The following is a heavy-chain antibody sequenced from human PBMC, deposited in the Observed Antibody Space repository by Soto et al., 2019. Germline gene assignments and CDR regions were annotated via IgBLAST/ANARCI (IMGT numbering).Heavy chain of an antibody. CDR3: ARGVYADYSYYFEY. D-gene: IGHD4-17*01. Sequence: SETLSLTCTVSGDSLDSGDSYWSWIRQPPGKGLEWIGYIYHYGGTSYNPSLKSRLIISVDTSKNQFSLKVSSVTGADTAVYYCARGVYADYSYYFEYWGQGALVTVSS. J-gene: IGHJ4*02. V-gene: IGHV4-30-4*01. CDR1: GDSLDSGDSY. CDR2: IYHYGGT.